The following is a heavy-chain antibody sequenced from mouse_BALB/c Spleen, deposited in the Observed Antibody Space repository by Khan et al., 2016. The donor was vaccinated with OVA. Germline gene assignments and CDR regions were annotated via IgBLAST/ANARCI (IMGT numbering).Heavy chain of an antibody. CDR1: GYTFTSYW. CDR2: INPSTGYT. Sequence: QVQLQQPGAELAKPGASVKMSCKASGYTFTSYWMHWVKQRPGQGLEWIGYINPSTGYTEYNQKFKDKATLTADKSSSTAYMQLSSLTSEDSAVYYCARQGNFDYWGQGTTLTVAS. V-gene: IGHV1-7*01. J-gene: IGHJ2*01. CDR3: ARQGNFDY.